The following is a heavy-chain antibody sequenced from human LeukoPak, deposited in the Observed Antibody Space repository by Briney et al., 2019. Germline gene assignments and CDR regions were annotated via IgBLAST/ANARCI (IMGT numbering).Heavy chain of an antibody. CDR2: IATHNDNK. V-gene: IGHV1-18*01. CDR1: GYTFTIYG. CDR3: ARDNYDY. Sequence: ASVTVSFKTSGYTFTIYGFSWVRQAPGQGLEWMGWIATHNDNKYYAEKLQGRLTMTTDTSTRTAYMELKGLRSDDTAVYYCARDNYDYWGQGTLVTVSS. J-gene: IGHJ4*02. D-gene: IGHD5-24*01.